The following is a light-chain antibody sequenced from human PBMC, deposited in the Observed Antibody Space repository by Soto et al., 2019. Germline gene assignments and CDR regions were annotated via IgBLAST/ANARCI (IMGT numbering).Light chain of an antibody. Sequence: SALTQVASVSGSPGHSITLPCTGTSSDVGGYEYVSWYQQHPGKAPKLMIYNVNYRPSGVSNRFSGSTSDNTASLTISGLQAEDEANYYCSSYTNNSTVIFGGGTKLTVL. CDR1: SSDVGGYEY. CDR2: NVN. V-gene: IGLV2-14*03. CDR3: SSYTNNSTVI. J-gene: IGLJ2*01.